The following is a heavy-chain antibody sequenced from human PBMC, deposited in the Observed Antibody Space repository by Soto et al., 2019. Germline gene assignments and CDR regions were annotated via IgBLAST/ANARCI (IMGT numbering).Heavy chain of an antibody. J-gene: IGHJ6*04. CDR1: GGTFSSFA. V-gene: IGHV1-69*01. Sequence: GGSLRLSCAASGGTFSSFASSWVRQAPRQGLEWMGGIIPIFGTANYAQKFRGRVTITADESTSKAYMELSSLRSEDTAVYYCASAAIVVVPPLYYYYGMDVCGEGPTVTVYS. CDR2: IIPIFGTA. D-gene: IGHD2-2*01. CDR3: ASAAIVVVPPLYYYYGMDV.